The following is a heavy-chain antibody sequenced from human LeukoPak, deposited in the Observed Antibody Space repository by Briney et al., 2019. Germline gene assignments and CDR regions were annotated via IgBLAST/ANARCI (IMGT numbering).Heavy chain of an antibody. CDR3: ARSGSAYYYYYYMDV. Sequence: GGSLRLSCAASEFSVGSNYMTWVRQAPGKGLEWVSSISSSSSYIYYADSVKGRFTISRDNAKNSLYLQMNSLRAEDTAVYYCARSGSAYYYYYYMDVWGKGTTVTVSS. J-gene: IGHJ6*03. CDR1: EFSVGSNY. D-gene: IGHD1-26*01. CDR2: ISSSSSYI. V-gene: IGHV3-21*01.